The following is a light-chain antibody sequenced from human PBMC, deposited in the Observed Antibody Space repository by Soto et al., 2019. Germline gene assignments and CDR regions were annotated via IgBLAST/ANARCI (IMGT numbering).Light chain of an antibody. Sequence: QSVLTQPASVSGSPGQSITISCTGTSSDVGGYNFVSWYQQHPGKAPKLMIFDVGNRPSGVFNRFSGSKSGNTASLTISGLQAEDEADYYCSSYTSSSTVVFGGGTKLTVL. CDR2: DVG. V-gene: IGLV2-14*03. J-gene: IGLJ2*01. CDR3: SSYTSSSTVV. CDR1: SSDVGGYNF.